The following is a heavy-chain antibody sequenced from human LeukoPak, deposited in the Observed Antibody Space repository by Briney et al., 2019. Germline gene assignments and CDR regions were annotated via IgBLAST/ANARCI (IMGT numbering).Heavy chain of an antibody. V-gene: IGHV1-46*01. Sequence: ASVKVSCKASGYTFTSYYMHWVRQAPGQGLEWVGIINPSGGSTSYAQKFQGRVTMTRDTSTNTVYMELSSLRSEDTAVYYRARGIEWLRYLEYWGQGTLVTVSS. J-gene: IGHJ4*02. CDR2: INPSGGST. D-gene: IGHD5-12*01. CDR3: ARGIEWLRYLEY. CDR1: GYTFTSYY.